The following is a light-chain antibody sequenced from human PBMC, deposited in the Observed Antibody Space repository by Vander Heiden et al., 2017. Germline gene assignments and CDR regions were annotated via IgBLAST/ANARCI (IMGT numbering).Light chain of an antibody. CDR1: QSVLHSSNNKNY. Sequence: DIPMSQSPVPLAVSRGERATINCNSSQSVLHSSNNKNYLAWYQQKPGQPPKLLIYWASTRESGVPDRFSGSGSGTDFTLAISSLQAEDVAVYYCQQYYTTPHTFGQGTKLEIK. CDR2: WAS. V-gene: IGKV4-1*01. CDR3: QQYYTTPHT. J-gene: IGKJ2*01.